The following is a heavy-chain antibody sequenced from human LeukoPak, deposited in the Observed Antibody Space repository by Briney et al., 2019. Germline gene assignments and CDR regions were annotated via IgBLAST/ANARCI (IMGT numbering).Heavy chain of an antibody. J-gene: IGHJ4*02. D-gene: IGHD5-12*01. CDR3: ARGPSGYHNT. CDR2: ISYDGGHK. V-gene: IGHV3-30*04. Sequence: PGRSLRLSCAASGFTFSSYAMHWVRQAPGKGLEWVAVISYDGGHKYYADSVKGRFTISRDNSKNTLYLQMNSLRPEDTAVYYCARGPSGYHNTGGQGTLVTVSS. CDR1: GFTFSSYA.